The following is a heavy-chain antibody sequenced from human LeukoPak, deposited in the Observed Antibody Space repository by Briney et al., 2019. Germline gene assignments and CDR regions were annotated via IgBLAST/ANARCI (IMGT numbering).Heavy chain of an antibody. J-gene: IGHJ4*02. CDR1: GFTFSGSY. D-gene: IGHD3-22*01. Sequence: PGGSLRLSCAASGFTFSGSYMSWVRQAPGKGLEWVSVIHSGGKTYYADSVKGRFTTSRDNSKNTLYLQMNSLRAEDTAVYYCARDLNSSGSYWGQGTLVTVSS. CDR2: IHSGGKT. V-gene: IGHV3-53*01. CDR3: ARDLNSSGSY.